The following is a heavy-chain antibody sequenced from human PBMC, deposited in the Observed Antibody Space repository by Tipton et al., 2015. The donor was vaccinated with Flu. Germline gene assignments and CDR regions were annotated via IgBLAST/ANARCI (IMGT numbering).Heavy chain of an antibody. CDR1: GGSISSSNW. D-gene: IGHD3-22*01. CDR3: ARGVIYYDSSGPITDAFDI. J-gene: IGHJ3*02. Sequence: SLRLSCAVSGGSISSSNWWSWVRQPPGKGLEWIGEIYHSGSTNYNPSLKSRVTISVDKSKNQFSLKLSSVTAADTAVYYCARGVIYYDSSGPITDAFDIWGQGTMVTVSS. V-gene: IGHV4-4*02. CDR2: IYHSGST.